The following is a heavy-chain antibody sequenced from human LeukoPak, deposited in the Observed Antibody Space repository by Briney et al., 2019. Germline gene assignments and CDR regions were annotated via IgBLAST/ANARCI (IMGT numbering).Heavy chain of an antibody. Sequence: SETLSLTCSVSGGSLRSYCWSWIRQPPGKGLEWIGYIYYSGSTNYNPSLKSRVTISVDTSKNQFSLKLSSVTAADTAVYYCARLTAIGYFDYWGQGTLVTVSS. J-gene: IGHJ4*02. CDR1: GGSLRSYC. CDR2: IYYSGST. D-gene: IGHD2-21*02. CDR3: ARLTAIGYFDY. V-gene: IGHV4-59*01.